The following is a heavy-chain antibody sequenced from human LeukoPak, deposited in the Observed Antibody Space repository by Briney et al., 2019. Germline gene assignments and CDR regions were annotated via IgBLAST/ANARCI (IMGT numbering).Heavy chain of an antibody. CDR2: ISSNGGST. CDR1: GFTFSSYA. CDR3: VRVNSGGIAAAGTFDY. D-gene: IGHD6-13*01. V-gene: IGHV3-64*01. Sequence: PGGSLRLSCAASGFTFSSYAMHWVRQAPGKGLEYVSAISSNGGSTYYANSVKGRFTISRDNSKNTLYLQMGSLRAEDMAVYYCVRVNSGGIAAAGTFDYWGQGTLVTVSS. J-gene: IGHJ4*02.